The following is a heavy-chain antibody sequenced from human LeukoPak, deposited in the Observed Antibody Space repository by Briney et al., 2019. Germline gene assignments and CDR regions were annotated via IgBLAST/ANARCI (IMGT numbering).Heavy chain of an antibody. CDR3: ARWGDGYSYVDYYYYMDV. Sequence: PGGSLRLSCAASGFTFSSYAMNWVRQAPGKGLEWISGISGSGGVTYYADSVKGRFTISRDNAKNSLYLQMNSLRAEDTALYYCARWGDGYSYVDYYYYMDVWGKGTTVTVSS. D-gene: IGHD5-18*01. CDR2: ISGSGGVT. V-gene: IGHV3-21*01. CDR1: GFTFSSYA. J-gene: IGHJ6*03.